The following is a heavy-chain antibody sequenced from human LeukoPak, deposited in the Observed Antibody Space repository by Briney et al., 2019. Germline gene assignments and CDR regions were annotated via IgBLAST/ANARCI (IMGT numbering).Heavy chain of an antibody. CDR3: ARTNYDSSGYYYFLDY. CDR1: GGSISSYY. J-gene: IGHJ4*02. V-gene: IGHV4-59*01. D-gene: IGHD3-22*01. Sequence: SETLSLTCTVSGGSISSYYWSWFRQPPGKGLEWIGYIYYSGSTNYNPSLKSRVTMSVDTSKNQFSLKLSSVTAADTAVYYCARTNYDSSGYYYFLDYWGQGTLVTVSS. CDR2: IYYSGST.